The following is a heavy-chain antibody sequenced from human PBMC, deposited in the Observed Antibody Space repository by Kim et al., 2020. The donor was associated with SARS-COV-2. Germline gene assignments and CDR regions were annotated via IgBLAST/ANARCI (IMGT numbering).Heavy chain of an antibody. V-gene: IGHV3-20*01. J-gene: IGHJ6*02. CDR2: TNWNGGSS. Sequence: SLRLSCAASGFTFDDYGMSWVRQAPGKGLEWVSGTNWNGGSSGYADSVKGRFTISRDNARNSLYLQMNSLRAEDTALYHCARQGRFYHISGAYDQSMDVWGQGTTVNVSS. CDR1: GFTFDDYG. D-gene: IGHD3-22*01. CDR3: ARQGRFYHISGAYDQSMDV.